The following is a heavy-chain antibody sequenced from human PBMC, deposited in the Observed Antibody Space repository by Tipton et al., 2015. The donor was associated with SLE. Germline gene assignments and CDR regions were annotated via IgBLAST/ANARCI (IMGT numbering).Heavy chain of an antibody. CDR1: GGSISSHY. CDR3: ARHLHGHRAFDI. Sequence: TLSLTCTVSGGSISSHYWGWIRQSPGKGLEWIGLINYSGTTIYKSSLKSRVTISVDTSKNQFSLKMTSVTAADTAVYYCARHLHGHRAFDIWGQGAMVSVSS. J-gene: IGHJ3*02. CDR2: INYSGTT. V-gene: IGHV4-59*11.